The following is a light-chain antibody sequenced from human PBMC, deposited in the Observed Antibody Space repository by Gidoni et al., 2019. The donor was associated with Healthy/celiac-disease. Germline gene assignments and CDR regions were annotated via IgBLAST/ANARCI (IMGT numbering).Light chain of an antibody. CDR3: QQYGSSTGYT. CDR1: QSVSSSY. V-gene: IGKV3-20*01. CDR2: GAS. J-gene: IGKJ2*01. Sequence: IVLTQSPGTLSLSPGERATLSCRAIQSVSSSYLAGYQQKPGQAPRRLIYGASTRATGIPDRCSGSGSGTDVTITISRLEPEDVAVYYCQQYGSSTGYTFGQGTKLEIK.